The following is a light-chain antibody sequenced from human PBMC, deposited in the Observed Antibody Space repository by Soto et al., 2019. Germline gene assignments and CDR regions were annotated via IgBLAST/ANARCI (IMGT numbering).Light chain of an antibody. Sequence: SYELTQPPSVSVAPGQTARITCGGNNIGSKRVHWYQQKPGQAPVVVVYEDYDRPSGIPERFSGSNSGNTATLTITRVEAGDEADYYCLVWDNSGDRYVFGTGTKLT. CDR2: EDY. V-gene: IGLV3-21*02. J-gene: IGLJ1*01. CDR1: NIGSKR. CDR3: LVWDNSGDRYV.